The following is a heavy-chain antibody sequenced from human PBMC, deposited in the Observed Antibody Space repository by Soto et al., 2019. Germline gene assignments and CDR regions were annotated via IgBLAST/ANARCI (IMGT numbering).Heavy chain of an antibody. CDR2: IYYSGST. J-gene: IGHJ2*01. D-gene: IGHD3-22*01. Sequence: QVQLQESGPGLVKPSQTLSLTCTVSGGSISSGDYYWSWIRQPPGKGLEWIGYIYYSGSTYYNPSLKSRVTISVDTSKNQFSLKLSSVTAADTAVYYCARARDYYDSSGYYGWYFDLWGRGTLVTVSS. CDR1: GGSISSGDYY. V-gene: IGHV4-30-4*01. CDR3: ARARDYYDSSGYYGWYFDL.